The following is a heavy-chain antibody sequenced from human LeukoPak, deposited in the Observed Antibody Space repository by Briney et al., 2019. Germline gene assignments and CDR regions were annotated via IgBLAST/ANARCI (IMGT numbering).Heavy chain of an antibody. CDR3: AREILSSVGYFDY. CDR2: IYHSGSP. CDR1: GVSFSSGDYG. V-gene: IGHV4-30-2*01. J-gene: IGHJ4*02. Sequence: NPSETLSLTCAVSGVSFSSGDYGWGWLRQPPGKGLEWTGYIYHSGSPYYNPSLESRVTISIDRSKNQLSLNLNSVTAADTAVYYCAREILSSVGYFDYWGQGILVTVSS. D-gene: IGHD2-15*01.